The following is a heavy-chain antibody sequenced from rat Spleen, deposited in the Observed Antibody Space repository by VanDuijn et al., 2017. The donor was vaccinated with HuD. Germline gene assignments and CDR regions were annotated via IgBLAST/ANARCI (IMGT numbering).Heavy chain of an antibody. CDR2: ISTGGGNT. CDR1: GFTFNKYY. Sequence: EVRLVESGGGLVRPGRSMRLSRATSGFTFNKYYMIWVRQAPTNGLEWVASISTGGGNTYYRDSVKGRFTIYRENAKNTLYLQMDSLRSEDTATYYCARHDGPLDYWGQGVMVTVSS. D-gene: IGHD1-12*02. V-gene: IGHV5-25*01. CDR3: ARHDGPLDY. J-gene: IGHJ2*01.